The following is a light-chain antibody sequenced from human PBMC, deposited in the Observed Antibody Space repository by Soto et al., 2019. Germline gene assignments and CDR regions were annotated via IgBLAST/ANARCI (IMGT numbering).Light chain of an antibody. CDR1: SSNLGSNT. Sequence: QSALTQPPSASGTPGQRVTISCSGSSSNLGSNTVSWYQQLPGAAPKVLIYSDNQRPSGVPDRFSGSKSGTSASLAIRGVQADDEADYYCATWYDSLNGPVVFGGGTKLTVL. CDR3: ATWYDSLNGPVV. V-gene: IGLV1-44*01. CDR2: SDN. J-gene: IGLJ2*01.